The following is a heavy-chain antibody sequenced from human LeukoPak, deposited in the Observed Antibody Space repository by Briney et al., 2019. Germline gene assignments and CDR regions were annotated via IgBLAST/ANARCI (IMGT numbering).Heavy chain of an antibody. Sequence: QPGGSLRLSCAASGFTFSSYDMHWVRQAPGKGLEWAAAISYDGSNKYYADSLKGRFTISRDNSKNTLYLQMNSLRAEDTAVYYCARGRYYGSGGYYQDDYWGQGTLVTFSS. D-gene: IGHD3-10*01. CDR2: ISYDGSNK. J-gene: IGHJ4*02. CDR1: GFTFSSYD. V-gene: IGHV3-30-3*01. CDR3: ARGRYYGSGGYYQDDY.